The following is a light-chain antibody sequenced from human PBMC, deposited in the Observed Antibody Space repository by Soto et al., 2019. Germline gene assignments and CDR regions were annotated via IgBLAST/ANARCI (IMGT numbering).Light chain of an antibody. CDR2: GAF. Sequence: IQLTQSPSSLSASIGVRVTITCRASQGISNYLAWYQQKPGKAPKLLIYGAFTLQSGVPSRFNGSGSGTDFTLTISSLQPEDLATYYCQQLNNFPPFTFGPGTKVDLK. V-gene: IGKV1-9*01. CDR3: QQLNNFPPFT. J-gene: IGKJ3*01. CDR1: QGISNY.